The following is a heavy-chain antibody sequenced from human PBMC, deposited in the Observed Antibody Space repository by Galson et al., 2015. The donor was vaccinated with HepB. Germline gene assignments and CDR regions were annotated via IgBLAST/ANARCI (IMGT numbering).Heavy chain of an antibody. CDR2: IKQDGSEK. J-gene: IGHJ4*02. V-gene: IGHV3-7*01. CDR3: AAGVRYYDFWSGYSLFDY. Sequence: SLRLSCAASGFTFSSYWTSWVRQAPGKGLEWVANIKQDGSEKYYVDSVKGRFTISRDNAKNSLYLQMNSLRAEDTAVYYCAAGVRYYDFWSGYSLFDYWGQGTLVTVSS. D-gene: IGHD3-3*01. CDR1: GFTFSSYW.